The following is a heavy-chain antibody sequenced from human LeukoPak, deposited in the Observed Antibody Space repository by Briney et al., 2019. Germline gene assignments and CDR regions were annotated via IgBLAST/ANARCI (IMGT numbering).Heavy chain of an antibody. J-gene: IGHJ4*02. V-gene: IGHV4-30-2*01. CDR2: IYHSGST. CDR3: ARYEGYPRFVY. Sequence: SETLSLTCAVSGGSISSGGYSWSWIRQPPGKGLEWIGYIYHSGSTYYNPSLKSRVTISVDRSKNQFSLKLSSVTAADTAVYYCARYEGYPRFVYWGQGTLVTVSS. D-gene: IGHD1-1*01. CDR1: GGSISSGGYS.